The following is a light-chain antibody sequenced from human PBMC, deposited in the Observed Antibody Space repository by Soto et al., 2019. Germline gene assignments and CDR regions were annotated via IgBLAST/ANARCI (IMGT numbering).Light chain of an antibody. CDR2: DVS. CDR1: SSDVGGYDY. Sequence: QSVLTQPASVSGSPGQSITISCTGTSSDVGGYDYVSWYQQHPGKAPKLMIYDVSNRPSGVSNRFSGSKSGNTASLTISGLQAGDEDDYYCSSYTNSILYVFGTGTKVT. CDR3: SSYTNSILYV. V-gene: IGLV2-14*01. J-gene: IGLJ1*01.